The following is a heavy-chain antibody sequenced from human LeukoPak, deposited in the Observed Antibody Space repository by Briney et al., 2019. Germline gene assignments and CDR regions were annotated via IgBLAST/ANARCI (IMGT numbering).Heavy chain of an antibody. J-gene: IGHJ3*02. CDR1: GGSISSSSYY. CDR2: IYYSGST. Sequence: SETLSLTCTVSGGSISSSSYYWGWIRQPPGKGLEWIGSIYYSGSTYYNPSLKSRVTISVDTSKNQFSLKLSSVTAADTAVYYYARDPSGSYYHDAFDIWDQGTMVTVSS. D-gene: IGHD1-26*01. CDR3: ARDPSGSYYHDAFDI. V-gene: IGHV4-39*07.